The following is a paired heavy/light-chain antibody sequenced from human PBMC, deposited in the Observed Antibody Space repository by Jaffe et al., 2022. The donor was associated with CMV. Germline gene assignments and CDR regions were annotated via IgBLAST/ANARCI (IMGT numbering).Light chain of an antibody. CDR2: DAS. CDR1: QDIRNS. CDR3: QHYDELPYA. V-gene: IGKV1-33*01. J-gene: IGKJ2*01. Sequence: DIQMTQSPSSLSAFVGDRVIITCQASQDIRNSLNWYQQKPGKAPNLLIYDASILETGVPSRFSGGGSGTHFTFTIKSLQPEDAATYYCQHYDELPYAFGQGTKLEIK.
Heavy chain of an antibody. CDR2: IRSKTYGGTT. J-gene: IGHJ5*02. CDR3: SRDRRRLPYSSGWLLDT. CDR1: GFIFGDYA. Sequence: EVQLVESGGGVVQPGRSLRLSCTSSGFIFGDYAVSWVRQAPGKGLEWVGLIRSKTYGGTTHYAASVKGRFTISRDDSRGIAYVQMNSLRAEDTAVYYCSRDRRRLPYSSGWLLDTWGQGTLVTVSS. D-gene: IGHD6-19*01. V-gene: IGHV3-49*04.